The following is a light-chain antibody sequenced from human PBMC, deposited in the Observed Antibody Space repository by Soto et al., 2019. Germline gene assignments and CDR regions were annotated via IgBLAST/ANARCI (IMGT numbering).Light chain of an antibody. J-gene: IGKJ2*01. Sequence: EIVLTQSPGTLSLSPGERATLSCRASQSLTSDYLAWYQQKPGQAPRLLIYGASSRAAGIPDRFSGSGSGTDFTLTIRRLEPEEFAVYCCQQYQTSPPSYTFGQGTKLEI. CDR1: QSLTSDY. CDR2: GAS. V-gene: IGKV3-20*01. CDR3: QQYQTSPPSYT.